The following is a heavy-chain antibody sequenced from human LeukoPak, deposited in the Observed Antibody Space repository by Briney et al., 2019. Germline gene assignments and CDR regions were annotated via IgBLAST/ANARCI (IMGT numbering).Heavy chain of an antibody. V-gene: IGHV4-39*01. D-gene: IGHD3-22*01. CDR1: GGSITSSSYF. J-gene: IGHJ3*02. CDR3: SYYDSSGYGLGAFDI. CDR2: IYYSGTT. Sequence: SSETLSLTCTVSGGSITSSSYFWGWIRQPPGKGLEWIGSIYYSGTTYYSPSLKSRVTISVDTSKNQFSLKLSSVTAADTAVYYGSYYDSSGYGLGAFDIWGQGTMVTVSS.